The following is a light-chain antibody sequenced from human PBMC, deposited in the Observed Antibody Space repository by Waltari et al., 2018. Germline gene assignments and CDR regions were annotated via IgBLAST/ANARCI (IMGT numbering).Light chain of an antibody. CDR2: AAS. J-gene: IGKJ1*01. Sequence: DIQLTQSQSFLSASVGDRVTLTCRASQGISSYLAWYQQKPGKAPKLRIYAASTLQSGVPSRFSGSGSGTEFTLTISSLQPEDFATYYCQQLNSYPRTFGQGTKVEIK. CDR1: QGISSY. CDR3: QQLNSYPRT. V-gene: IGKV1-9*01.